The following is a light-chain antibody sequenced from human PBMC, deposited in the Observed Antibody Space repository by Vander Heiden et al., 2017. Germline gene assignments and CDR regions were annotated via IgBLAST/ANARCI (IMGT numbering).Light chain of an antibody. CDR1: KLGDKY. CDR3: QAWDSSTAV. V-gene: IGLV3-1*01. J-gene: IGLJ3*02. CDR2: QDS. Sequence: SYELTQPPSVSVSPGQTARITCSGDKLGDKYACWYQQKPGQSPWRVIYQDSKRPSGIPERFSGSNSGNTATLTISGTQAMDEADYYCQAWDSSTAVFGGGTKLTVL.